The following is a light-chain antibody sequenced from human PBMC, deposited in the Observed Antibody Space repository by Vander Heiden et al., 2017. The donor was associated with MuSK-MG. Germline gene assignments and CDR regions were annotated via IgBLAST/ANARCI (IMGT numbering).Light chain of an antibody. J-gene: IGKJ1*01. Sequence: VLTQSPGTLSLSPGERATLSCRASQRIGRDLVWYQQKPGQAPRLLMYDISSRATGIPDRFSGSGSGTDFTLTISRLEPEDFAMYYCQEYRRAWTFGQGTKVEIK. CDR2: DIS. V-gene: IGKV3-20*01. CDR1: QRIGRD. CDR3: QEYRRAWT.